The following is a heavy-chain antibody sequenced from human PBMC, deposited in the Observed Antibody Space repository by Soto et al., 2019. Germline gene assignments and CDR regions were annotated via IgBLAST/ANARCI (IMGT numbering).Heavy chain of an antibody. Sequence: QVQLQESGPGLVKPSETLSLTCTVSGDSMTKYYWSWIRQRAGKGLEWIGRIYTSGSTNYNPSLKSRVTMSIDTSNNHFSLSLKSVTAADTAVYYCARTVGAAYYFDFWGQGALVTVSS. CDR1: GDSMTKYY. CDR3: ARTVGAAYYFDF. J-gene: IGHJ4*02. CDR2: IYTSGST. D-gene: IGHD1-26*01. V-gene: IGHV4-4*07.